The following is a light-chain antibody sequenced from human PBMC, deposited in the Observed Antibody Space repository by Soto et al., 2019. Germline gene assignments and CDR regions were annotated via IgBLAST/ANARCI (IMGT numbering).Light chain of an antibody. CDR2: DVS. V-gene: IGKV3-11*01. Sequence: EIVLTQSPATLSLSPGEGATLSCRASQSVSSNLGWYQQKPGQATRLLIYDVSNRASGTPARFSGSGSGTDFTLTISSLEPEDFAVYYCQQRNSWPLTFGGGTKVEIK. CDR1: QSVSSN. CDR3: QQRNSWPLT. J-gene: IGKJ4*01.